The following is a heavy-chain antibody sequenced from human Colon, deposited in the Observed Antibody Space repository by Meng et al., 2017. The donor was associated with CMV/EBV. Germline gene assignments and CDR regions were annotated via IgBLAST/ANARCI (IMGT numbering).Heavy chain of an antibody. CDR2: IRYDGSLK. CDR1: GFTFNTFG. J-gene: IGHJ4*02. Sequence: GGSLRLSCSASGFTFNTFGMHWVRQAPGKGLEWVAFIRYDGSLKYYGDSVRGRFTISRDNSKSTLYLQMNSLRSEDTAVYYCAKDLSVTGTQSDFWGQGTLVTVSS. D-gene: IGHD7-27*01. V-gene: IGHV3-30*02. CDR3: AKDLSVTGTQSDF.